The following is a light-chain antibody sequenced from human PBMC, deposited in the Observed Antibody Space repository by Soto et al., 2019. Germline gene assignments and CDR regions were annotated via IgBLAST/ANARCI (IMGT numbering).Light chain of an antibody. V-gene: IGKV3-20*01. Sequence: EIVLTQSPGTLSLSPGERATLSCRASQSVSSSQLAWYQQRPGQAPRLLVYGASTRATGIADRFSGSGSGTDFTLTISRLKPEDFAVYYCQQYGSSGVTFGPGTKVDIK. CDR1: QSVSSSQ. CDR2: GAS. J-gene: IGKJ3*01. CDR3: QQYGSSGVT.